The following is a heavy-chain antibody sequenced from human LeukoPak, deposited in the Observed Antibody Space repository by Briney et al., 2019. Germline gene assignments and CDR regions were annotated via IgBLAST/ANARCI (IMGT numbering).Heavy chain of an antibody. V-gene: IGHV4-39*07. CDR1: GGPISSSSHY. CDR2: IYYSGST. CDR3: ARDNFGVPVVPRLFDP. J-gene: IGHJ5*02. D-gene: IGHD2-2*01. Sequence: PSETLSLTCTVSGGPISSSSHYWGWIRQPPGKGLEWIGSIYYSGSTYYNPSLESRVTISVDTSKNLFSLKLTSVTAADTAVYYCARDNFGVPVVPRLFDPWGQGTLVTVSS.